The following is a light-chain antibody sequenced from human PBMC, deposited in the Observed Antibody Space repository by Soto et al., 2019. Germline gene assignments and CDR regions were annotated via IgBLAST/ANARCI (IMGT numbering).Light chain of an antibody. CDR3: SSKTSSSSPFV. J-gene: IGLJ1*01. Sequence: QSALTLPASVAGSPGQSITISCAGSTSDVGAYNYVSWYKHHPGQAPQLMIYEVSNRPSGVSNRFSGSKSGNTASLTISGLQDDDEGDYYCSSKTSSSSPFVFGSGNQVTVL. CDR1: TSDVGAYNY. CDR2: EVS. V-gene: IGLV2-14*01.